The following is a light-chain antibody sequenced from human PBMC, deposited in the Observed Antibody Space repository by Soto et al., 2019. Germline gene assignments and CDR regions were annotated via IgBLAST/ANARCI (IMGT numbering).Light chain of an antibody. V-gene: IGKV3-15*01. J-gene: IGKJ3*01. CDR3: QQYNNWPPGAT. CDR1: RTVSTN. Sequence: DIVMTQSPATLSVSPGERVTLSCRARRTVSTNLAWYPQKPGQAPRLLIYYTSTRATGIPARFSGSGSDKEFTLTISSLQSEDSAVYYCQQYNNWPPGATFGPGTKVEIK. CDR2: YTS.